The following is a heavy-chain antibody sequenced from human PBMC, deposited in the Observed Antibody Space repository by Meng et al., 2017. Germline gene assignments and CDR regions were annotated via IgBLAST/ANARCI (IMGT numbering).Heavy chain of an antibody. J-gene: IGHJ5*02. CDR2: IYWNDDK. D-gene: IGHD6-13*01. Sequence: SGPTLVKPTQTLTLTCTFSGFSLSTSGVGVGWIRQPPGKALEWLALIYWNDDKRYSPSLKSRLTITEDTSKNQVVLTMTNMDPVDTATYYCAHRRGMAAAGAWGQGTLVTVSS. CDR3: AHRRGMAAAGA. V-gene: IGHV2-5*01. CDR1: GFSLSTSGVG.